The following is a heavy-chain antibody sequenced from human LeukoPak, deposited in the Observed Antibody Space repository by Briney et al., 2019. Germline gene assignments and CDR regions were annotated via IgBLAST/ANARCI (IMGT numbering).Heavy chain of an antibody. D-gene: IGHD2-2*01. CDR1: GFTFSNYA. CDR2: ISNSAATT. J-gene: IGHJ4*02. Sequence: GGSLRLSCAASGFTFSNYAMTWVRLAPGKGLEWVSGISNSAATTYHADSVKGRFTISRDNSKNTLYLQMNSLRAEDTAVYYCAKDKRYQLAEYYFDYWGQGTLVTVSS. V-gene: IGHV3-23*01. CDR3: AKDKRYQLAEYYFDY.